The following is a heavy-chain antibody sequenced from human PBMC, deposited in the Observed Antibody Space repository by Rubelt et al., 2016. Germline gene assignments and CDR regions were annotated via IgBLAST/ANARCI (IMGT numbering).Heavy chain of an antibody. CDR1: GCSIRSSSYY. V-gene: IGHV4-39*01. J-gene: IGHJ4*02. D-gene: IGHD3-3*01. Sequence: QLQLQESGPGLVKPSETLSLTCTVSGCSIRSSSYYWGWISQPPGKGLEWIGSIYYSGSTYYHPSLKSRVTISVDTSKNQFSLKLSSVTAADTAVDYCARRGAIFGVVIYFDYWGQGTLVTVSS. CDR3: ARRGAIFGVVIYFDY. CDR2: IYYSGST.